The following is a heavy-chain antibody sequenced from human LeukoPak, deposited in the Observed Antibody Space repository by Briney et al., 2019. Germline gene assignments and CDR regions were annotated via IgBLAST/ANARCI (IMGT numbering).Heavy chain of an antibody. CDR2: INHSGRA. V-gene: IGHV4-34*01. CDR1: GGSFSSYS. CDR3: ARFDPGLGWAFDY. D-gene: IGHD3-16*01. J-gene: IGHJ4*02. Sequence: PSETLPLTCTVSGGSFSSYSWSWIRQPSGKGLEWIGEINHSGRANYSPSLQSRVTISIDTSKNQFSLILNSVTAADTSVYFCARFDPGLGWAFDYWGQGTLVTVSS.